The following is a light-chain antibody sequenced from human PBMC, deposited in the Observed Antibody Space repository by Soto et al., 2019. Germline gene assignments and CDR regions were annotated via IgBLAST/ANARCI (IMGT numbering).Light chain of an antibody. CDR3: FSYAGSNTWV. J-gene: IGLJ3*02. CDR2: EVT. Sequence: QSALTQPASVSGSPGQAITISCTGTSSAVGSDNLVSWYLQHPGKAPKLLIYEVTKRPSGVSDRFSGSKSDNTASLTISGLQPEDEADYYCFSYAGSNTWVFGGGTKLTVL. V-gene: IGLV2-23*02. CDR1: SSAVGSDNL.